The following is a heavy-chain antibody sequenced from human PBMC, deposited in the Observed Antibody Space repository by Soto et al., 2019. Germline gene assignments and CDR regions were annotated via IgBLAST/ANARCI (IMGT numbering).Heavy chain of an antibody. Sequence: SQTLSLTCAISGDSVSSNSAAWNWIRQSPSRGLEWLGRTYYRSKWYNDYAVSVKSRITINPDTSKNQFSLQLNSVTAADTAVYYCATMDPSTSSLDYWGQGTLVTVSS. CDR1: GDSVSSNSAA. J-gene: IGHJ4*02. V-gene: IGHV6-1*01. D-gene: IGHD2-2*03. CDR3: ATMDPSTSSLDY. CDR2: TYYRSKWYN.